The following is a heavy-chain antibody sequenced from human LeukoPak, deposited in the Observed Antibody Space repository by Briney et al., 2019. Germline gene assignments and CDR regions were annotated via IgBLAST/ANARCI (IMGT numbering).Heavy chain of an antibody. CDR2: IYYSGST. CDR3: ARHWGFSDAHFDY. D-gene: IGHD3-16*01. J-gene: IGHJ4*02. V-gene: IGHV4-59*08. CDR1: GDSISSYY. Sequence: PSETLSLTCTVSGDSISSYYWGWIRQPPGKGLEWIGYIYYSGSTNYNPSLKSRVTISVDTSKNQFSLRLSSVTAADTAVYYCARHWGFSDAHFDYWGQGTLVTVSS.